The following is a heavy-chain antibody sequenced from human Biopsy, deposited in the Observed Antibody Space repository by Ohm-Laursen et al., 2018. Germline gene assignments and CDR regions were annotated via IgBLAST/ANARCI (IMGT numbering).Heavy chain of an antibody. Sequence: ASVKVSCKASGYSFTKYYIHWVRQAPGQGLEWLGILTPTGGPPSSAEKFQGRVTLTRDTSTGTVYLELNSLIYEGMALYYCARDETGSSVFGPYYYGMDVWGQGTTVTVSS. CDR1: GYSFTKYY. V-gene: IGHV1-46*01. D-gene: IGHD3-9*01. CDR3: ARDETGSSVFGPYYYGMDV. J-gene: IGHJ6*02. CDR2: LTPTGGPP.